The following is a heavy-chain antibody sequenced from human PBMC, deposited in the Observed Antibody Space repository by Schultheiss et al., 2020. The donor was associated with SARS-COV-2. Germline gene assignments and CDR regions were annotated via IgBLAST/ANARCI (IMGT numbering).Heavy chain of an antibody. J-gene: IGHJ6*02. CDR3: AGNGVYYYYGMNV. D-gene: IGHD2-8*01. V-gene: IGHV3-23*01. CDR2: ISGSGGST. Sequence: GGSLRLSCAASGFTFSYYWMSWVRQAPGKGLVWVSAISGSGGSTYNADSVKGRFTISRDNSKNTLYLQMNSLRAEDTAVYYCAGNGVYYYYGMNVWGQGTTVTVSS. CDR1: GFTFSYYW.